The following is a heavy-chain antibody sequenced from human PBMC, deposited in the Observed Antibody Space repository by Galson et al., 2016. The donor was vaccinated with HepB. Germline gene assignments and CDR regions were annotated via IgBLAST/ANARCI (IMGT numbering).Heavy chain of an antibody. V-gene: IGHV1-8*01. Sequence: QSGAEVKKPGESLKISCKASGYTFTTYDINWVRQAPGQGLEWMGWMNPTSGDAGYAPTVKGRVTMTSNTSISTAYMELTSLRSNETAVYYCARGKPQIWTNGVCFLRGCSDYWGQGTLVIVSS. J-gene: IGHJ4*02. CDR2: MNPTSGDA. CDR1: GYTFTTYD. D-gene: IGHD2-8*01. CDR3: ARGKPQIWTNGVCFLRGCSDY.